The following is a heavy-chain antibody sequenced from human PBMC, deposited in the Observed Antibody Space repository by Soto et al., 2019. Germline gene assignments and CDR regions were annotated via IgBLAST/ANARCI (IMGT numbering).Heavy chain of an antibody. CDR1: GFTFSTYS. J-gene: IGHJ4*02. CDR3: ARDGVSSSWSDLDY. CDR2: IRSSSGNI. D-gene: IGHD6-13*01. V-gene: IGHV3-48*02. Sequence: GRSLRLSCAASGFTFSTYSMSWVRQAPGNGLEWVSYIRSSSGNIYYADSVKGRFTISRDNAENSLYLQMNSLRDEDTAVYYCARDGVSSSWSDLDYWGQGTLVTVSS.